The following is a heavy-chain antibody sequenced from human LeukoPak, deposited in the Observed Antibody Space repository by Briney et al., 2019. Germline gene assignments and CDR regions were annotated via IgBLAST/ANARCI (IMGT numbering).Heavy chain of an antibody. V-gene: IGHV3-21*01. CDR1: GLPLGTYA. D-gene: IGHD2-2*01. J-gene: IGHJ5*02. CDR3: ARDGSTGENWFDP. Sequence: GGSLRLSCVASGLPLGTYAMSWVRQAPGKGLEWVSSISSSSSSYIYYADSVKGRFTISRDNAKNSLYLQMNSLRAEDTAVYYCARDGSTGENWFDPWGQGTLVTVSS. CDR2: ISSSSSSYI.